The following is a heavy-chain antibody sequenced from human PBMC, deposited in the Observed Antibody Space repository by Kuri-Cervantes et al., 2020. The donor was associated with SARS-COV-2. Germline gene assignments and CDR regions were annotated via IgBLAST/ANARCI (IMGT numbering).Heavy chain of an antibody. Sequence: SGPTLVKPTQTLTLTCTFSGFSLTTGGMCVVWVRQPPGKALEWLARIDWDDDKYYKTSLNTRLSITKDTSKDQVVLTMTNMDPVDTATYYCVRIRAATVNVDYWGQGTLVTVSS. V-gene: IGHV2-70*11. CDR2: IDWDDDK. CDR3: VRIRAATVNVDY. J-gene: IGHJ4*02. D-gene: IGHD4-11*01. CDR1: GFSLTTGGMC.